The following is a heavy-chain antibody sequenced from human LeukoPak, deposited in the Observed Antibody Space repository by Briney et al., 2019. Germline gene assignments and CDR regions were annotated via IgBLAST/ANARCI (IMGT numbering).Heavy chain of an antibody. J-gene: IGHJ4*02. CDR3: ARDCPFSFIAAAAPLDY. D-gene: IGHD6-13*01. CDR2: ISSSSSYI. Sequence: PGGSLRLSCAASGFTFSSYSMNWVRQAPGKGLEWVSSISSSSSYIYYADSVKGRFTISRDNAKNSLYLQMNSLRAEDTAVYYCARDCPFSFIAAAAPLDYWGQGTLVTVSS. CDR1: GFTFSSYS. V-gene: IGHV3-21*01.